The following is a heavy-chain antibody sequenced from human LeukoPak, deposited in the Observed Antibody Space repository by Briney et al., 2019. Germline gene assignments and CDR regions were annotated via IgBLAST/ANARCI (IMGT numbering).Heavy chain of an antibody. J-gene: IGHJ4*02. V-gene: IGHV3-30*04. CDR3: ARDEPHDY. Sequence: PGGSLRLSCAASGFTFSSYAMHWVRQAPGKGLEWVAVISYDGSNKYYADSVKGRFTISRDNSKNTLYLQMNSLRAEDTAVYYYARDEPHDYWGQGTLVTVSS. CDR2: ISYDGSNK. CDR1: GFTFSSYA.